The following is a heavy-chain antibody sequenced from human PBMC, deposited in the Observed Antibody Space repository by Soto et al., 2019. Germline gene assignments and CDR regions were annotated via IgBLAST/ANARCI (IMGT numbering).Heavy chain of an antibody. CDR1: GYIFSNYG. CDR2: TSYDGSKK. Sequence: PGGSLRLSCAASGYIFSNYGIHWVRQAPGKGREGVAVTSYDGSKKYYADSVKGRFTISKDNSKNTVYLQMNSLRIEDTAVYYCAKWGLSGHGMDVWGQGTTVTVSS. V-gene: IGHV3-30*18. D-gene: IGHD7-27*01. CDR3: AKWGLSGHGMDV. J-gene: IGHJ6*02.